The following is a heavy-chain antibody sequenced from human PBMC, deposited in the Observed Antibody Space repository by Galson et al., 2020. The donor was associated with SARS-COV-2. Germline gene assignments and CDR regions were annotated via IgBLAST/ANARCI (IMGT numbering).Heavy chain of an antibody. CDR3: ATSPNVVVPGGLTPGVFDM. J-gene: IGHJ3*02. Sequence: GESLKISCKVSGYTFSTYWITWVRQLPGKGLEWMGRIDPSDSYTNYSPSFQGHVSISADKSISTAYLQWGGLKASDTAMYYCATSPNVVVPGGLTPGVFDMWGQGTIVTVSS. CDR2: IDPSDSYT. V-gene: IGHV5-10-1*01. D-gene: IGHD2-2*01. CDR1: GYTFSTYW.